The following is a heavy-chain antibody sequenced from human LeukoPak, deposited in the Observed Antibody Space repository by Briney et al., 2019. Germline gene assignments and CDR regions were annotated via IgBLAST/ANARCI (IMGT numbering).Heavy chain of an antibody. Sequence: SETLSLTCTVSGGSISSYYWSWIRQPAGKGLEWIGRIYTSGSTNYNPSPKSRVTMSVDTSKNQFSLKLSSVTAADTAVYYCARDNYYYDSSGSQPFDYWGQGTLVTVSS. D-gene: IGHD3-22*01. CDR2: IYTSGST. CDR3: ARDNYYYDSSGSQPFDY. J-gene: IGHJ4*02. CDR1: GGSISSYY. V-gene: IGHV4-4*07.